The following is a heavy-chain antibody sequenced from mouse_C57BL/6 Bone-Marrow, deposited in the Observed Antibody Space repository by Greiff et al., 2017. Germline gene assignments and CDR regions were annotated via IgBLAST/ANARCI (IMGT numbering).Heavy chain of an antibody. CDR2: ISYDGSN. V-gene: IGHV3-6*01. CDR1: GYSITSGYY. Sequence: VQLQQSGPGLVKPSQSLSLTCSVTGYSITSGYYWNWIRQFPGNKLEWMGYISYDGSNNYNPSLKNRISITRDTSKNQFFLKLNSVTTEDTAKYYCARDYYGSSPPYFDYWGQGTTLTVSS. CDR3: ARDYYGSSPPYFDY. D-gene: IGHD1-1*01. J-gene: IGHJ2*01.